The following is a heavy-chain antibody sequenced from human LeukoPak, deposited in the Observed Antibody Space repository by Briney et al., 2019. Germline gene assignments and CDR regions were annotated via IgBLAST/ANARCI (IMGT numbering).Heavy chain of an antibody. V-gene: IGHV4-39*07. CDR1: GGSISSSSYY. CDR2: IYYSGSA. D-gene: IGHD6-13*01. CDR3: ARSPGVAAAGTGPLISSFDI. J-gene: IGHJ3*02. Sequence: PSETLSLTCTVSGGSISSSSYYWGWIRQPPGKGLEWIGSIYYSGSANYNPSLKSRVTISVDTSKNQFSLKLSSVTAADTAVYYCARSPGVAAAGTGPLISSFDIWGQGTMVTVSS.